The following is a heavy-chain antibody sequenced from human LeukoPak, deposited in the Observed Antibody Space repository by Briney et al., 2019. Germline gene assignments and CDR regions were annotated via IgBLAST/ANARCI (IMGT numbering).Heavy chain of an antibody. D-gene: IGHD6-13*01. CDR3: ARDQGGSSWAPHFDY. CDR1: GDSISSGDYY. V-gene: IGHV4-61*02. Sequence: SETLSLTCTVSGDSISSGDYYWSWIRQPAGKGLEWIGRISSSGSTNYNPSLKSRVTISVDTSKNQFSLKLSSVTAADTAVYYCARDQGGSSWAPHFDYWGQGTLVTVSS. CDR2: ISSSGST. J-gene: IGHJ4*02.